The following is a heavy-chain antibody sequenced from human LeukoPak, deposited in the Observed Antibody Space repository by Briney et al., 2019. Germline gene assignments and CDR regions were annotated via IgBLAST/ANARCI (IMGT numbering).Heavy chain of an antibody. D-gene: IGHD5-18*01. V-gene: IGHV3-7*01. CDR2: IKKDGSEK. CDR1: GFTFSIYW. CDR3: GRDLSGVTGYTYGRGIDY. Sequence: PGGSLRLSCAAYGFTFSIYWMSWVRQAPGKGLEWVANIKKDGSEKYYVDSVKGRFTISRDNAKTSLYLQMNSLRAEDTAIYYCGRDLSGVTGYTYGRGIDYWGQGTLVTVSS. J-gene: IGHJ4*02.